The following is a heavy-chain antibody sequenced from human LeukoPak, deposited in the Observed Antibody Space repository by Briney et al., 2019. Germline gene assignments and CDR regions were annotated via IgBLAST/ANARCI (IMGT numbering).Heavy chain of an antibody. D-gene: IGHD3-3*01. J-gene: IGHJ4*02. CDR3: ARESYDFWSGYYFDY. Sequence: PSQTLSLTCTVSGGSISSGSYYWSWIRQPAGKGLEWIGRIYTSGGTNYNPSLKSRVTISVDTSKNQFSLKLSSVTAADTAVYYCARESYDFWSGYYFDYWGQGTLVTVSS. CDR2: IYTSGGT. CDR1: GGSISSGSYY. V-gene: IGHV4-61*02.